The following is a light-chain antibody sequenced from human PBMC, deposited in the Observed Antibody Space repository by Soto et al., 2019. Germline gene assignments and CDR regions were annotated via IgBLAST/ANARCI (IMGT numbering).Light chain of an antibody. CDR2: WAS. Sequence: DIVMTQSPDSLAVSLGERATINCKSSQSVLYSSNNKNYLTWFQQKPGQPPKLLIYWASTRESGVPDRYSGRGSGKDFTLTISSLQAEDVAIYYWQQYYTTWKFGQGTKVEIK. J-gene: IGKJ1*01. CDR3: QQYYTTWK. V-gene: IGKV4-1*01. CDR1: QSVLYSSNNKNY.